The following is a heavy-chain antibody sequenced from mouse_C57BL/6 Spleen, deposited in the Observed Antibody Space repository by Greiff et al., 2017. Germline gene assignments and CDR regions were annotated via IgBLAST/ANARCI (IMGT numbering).Heavy chain of an antibody. V-gene: IGHV1-50*01. CDR3: ARTYSKEEAWFAY. J-gene: IGHJ3*01. D-gene: IGHD2-5*01. Sequence: QVQLQQPGAELVKPGASVKLSCKASGYTFTSYWMQWVKQRPGQGLEWIGEIDPSDSYTNYNQKFKGKATLTVDTSSSTAYMQLSSLTSEDSAVYYCARTYSKEEAWFAYWGQGTLVTVSA. CDR1: GYTFTSYW. CDR2: IDPSDSYT.